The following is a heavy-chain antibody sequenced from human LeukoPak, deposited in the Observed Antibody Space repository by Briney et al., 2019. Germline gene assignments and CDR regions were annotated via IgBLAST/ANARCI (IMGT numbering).Heavy chain of an antibody. CDR2: IYYSGST. D-gene: IGHD3-3*01. J-gene: IGHJ4*02. Sequence: PSETLSLTCTVSGGSISSSSYYWGWLRQPPGTGLEWIGSIYYSGSTYYNPSLKSRVTISVDTSKNQFSLKLSSVTAADTAVYYCARLGSYDFWSGYLNQYYFDYWGQGTLVTVSS. CDR3: ARLGSYDFWSGYLNQYYFDY. V-gene: IGHV4-39*01. CDR1: GGSISSSSYY.